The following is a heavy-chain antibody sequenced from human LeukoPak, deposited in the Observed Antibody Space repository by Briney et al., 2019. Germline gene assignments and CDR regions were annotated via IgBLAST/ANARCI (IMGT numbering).Heavy chain of an antibody. J-gene: IGHJ4*02. CDR2: SDWDDDT. CDR3: AHSSRFDY. Sequence: SGPTLFKATQTLTLTCTFSGFSLSTRGMGVGWIGQPPVEAVEWLALSDWDDDTRYSPSLKSRLTITKHTSKNQVVLTMTNMDPVDTATYYCAHSSRFDYWGQGILVTVSS. D-gene: IGHD6-13*01. V-gene: IGHV2-5*02. CDR1: GFSLSTRGMG.